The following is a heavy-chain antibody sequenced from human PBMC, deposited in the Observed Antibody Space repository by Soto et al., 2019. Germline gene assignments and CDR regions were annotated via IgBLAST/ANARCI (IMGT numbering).Heavy chain of an antibody. CDR1: GGSISSSNW. D-gene: IGHD3-3*01. V-gene: IGHV4-4*02. CDR3: AAIRGGLEWLLYRGEPIYYYGMDV. Sequence: KPSETLSLTCAVSGGSISSSNWWSWVRQPPGKGLEWIGEIYHSGSTNYNPSLKSRVTIPVDKSKNQFSLKLSSVTAADTAVYYCAAIRGGLEWLLYRGEPIYYYGMDVWGQGTTVTVSS. CDR2: IYHSGST. J-gene: IGHJ6*02.